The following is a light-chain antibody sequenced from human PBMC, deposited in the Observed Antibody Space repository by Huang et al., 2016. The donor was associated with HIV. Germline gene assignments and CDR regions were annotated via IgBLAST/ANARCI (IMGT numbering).Light chain of an antibody. CDR3: QQYFTSPRT. V-gene: IGKV3-20*01. CDR2: GAS. Sequence: EIVLTQSPGTLSLSPGERDTLSCRASQSLSSSYLAWYQQRPGQAPRLLIYGASSRADGIPDRFSGSGSGTDFTLTISRVGPEDSAVYYCQQYFTSPRTFGQGTKVEI. CDR1: QSLSSSY. J-gene: IGKJ1*01.